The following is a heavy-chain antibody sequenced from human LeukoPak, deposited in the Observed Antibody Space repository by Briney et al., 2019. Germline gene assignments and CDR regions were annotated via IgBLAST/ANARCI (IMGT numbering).Heavy chain of an antibody. CDR2: IKQDGSEK. D-gene: IGHD6-13*01. CDR3: ARRIAAAGRGIGGYFDY. Sequence: PGGSLRLSCAASGFTFSSYAMSWVRQAPGKGLEWVANIKQDGSEKYYVDSVKGRFTISRDNAKNSLYLQMNSLRAEDTAVYYCARRIAAAGRGIGGYFDYWGQGTLVTVSS. V-gene: IGHV3-7*03. CDR1: GFTFSSYA. J-gene: IGHJ4*02.